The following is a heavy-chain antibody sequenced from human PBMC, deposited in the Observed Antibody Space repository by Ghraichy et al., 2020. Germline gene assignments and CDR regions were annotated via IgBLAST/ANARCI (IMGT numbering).Heavy chain of an antibody. V-gene: IGHV3-23*01. CDR1: GFTFSSYA. J-gene: IGHJ4*02. Sequence: GESLNISCAASGFTFSSYAMSWVRQAPGKGLEWVSAISGSGGSTYYADSVKGWFTISRDNSKNTLYLQMNSLRAEDTAVYYCAKANYGSGSYYGYFDYWGQGTLVTVSS. D-gene: IGHD3-10*01. CDR2: ISGSGGST. CDR3: AKANYGSGSYYGYFDY.